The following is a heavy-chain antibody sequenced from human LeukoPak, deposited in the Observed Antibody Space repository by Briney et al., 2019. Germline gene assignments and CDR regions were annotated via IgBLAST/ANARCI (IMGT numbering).Heavy chain of an antibody. CDR3: SRLLSTGGY. Sequence: GGSLRLSCADSGFTFSNAWMTWVRQTPGRGLEWVGRIKSKTDGGTADYAAPVKGRFTISRDDSISMLYLQMNSLKTDDTAVYYCSRLLSTGGYWGQGTLVTVFS. CDR2: IKSKTDGGTA. V-gene: IGHV3-15*01. CDR1: GFTFSNAW. D-gene: IGHD2-8*02. J-gene: IGHJ4*02.